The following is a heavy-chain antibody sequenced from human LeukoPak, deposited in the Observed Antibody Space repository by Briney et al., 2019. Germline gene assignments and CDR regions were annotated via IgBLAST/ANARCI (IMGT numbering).Heavy chain of an antibody. CDR3: ASLLSGSLDY. CDR2: IYYSGST. J-gene: IGHJ4*02. CDR1: GGSISSSSYY. D-gene: IGHD1-26*01. V-gene: IGHV4-39*01. Sequence: SETLSLTCTVSGGSISSSSYYWGWIRQPPGKGLEWIGSIYYSGSTYYNPSLKSRVTISVDTSKNQFSLKLSSVTAADTAVYYCASLLSGSLDYWGQGTLVTVSS.